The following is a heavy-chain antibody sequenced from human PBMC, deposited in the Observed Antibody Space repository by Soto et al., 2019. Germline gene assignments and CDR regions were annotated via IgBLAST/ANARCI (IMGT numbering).Heavy chain of an antibody. Sequence: PSETLSLTCTVSGGSISGYYWSWIRQSPGKGLEWIGYIYSTGSTNYNPSLRSRVTMSVDVSKNQFSLKLSSVTAADTAMFYCARAHTSGWFVIDYWGQGALVTVSS. D-gene: IGHD6-19*01. CDR3: ARAHTSGWFVIDY. CDR2: IYSTGST. CDR1: GGSISGYY. J-gene: IGHJ4*02. V-gene: IGHV4-59*01.